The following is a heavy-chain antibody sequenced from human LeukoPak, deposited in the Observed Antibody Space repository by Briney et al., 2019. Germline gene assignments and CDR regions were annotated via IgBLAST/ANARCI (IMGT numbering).Heavy chain of an antibody. CDR3: ARGRGIAVAGKMNWFDP. Sequence: ASVKVSCKASGYTFTSYDINWVRQATGQGLEWMGWMNPNSGNTGYAQKFQGRVTMTRNTSISTAYMELSSLRSEDTAVYYCARGRGIAVAGKMNWFDPWGQGTLVTVYS. V-gene: IGHV1-8*01. D-gene: IGHD6-19*01. CDR1: GYTFTSYD. J-gene: IGHJ5*02. CDR2: MNPNSGNT.